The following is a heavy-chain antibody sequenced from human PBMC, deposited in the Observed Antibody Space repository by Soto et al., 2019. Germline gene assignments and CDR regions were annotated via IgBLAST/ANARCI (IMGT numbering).Heavy chain of an antibody. D-gene: IGHD3-22*01. J-gene: IGHJ4*02. Sequence: PGGSLRLSCAASGFTVSSNYMSWVRQAPGKGLEWVSVIYSGGSTYYADSVKGRFTISRDNSKNTLYLQMNSLRAEDTAVYYCARDHRDYDSSGYYWKFFDYWGQGTLVTVSS. V-gene: IGHV3-53*01. CDR2: IYSGGST. CDR3: ARDHRDYDSSGYYWKFFDY. CDR1: GFTVSSNY.